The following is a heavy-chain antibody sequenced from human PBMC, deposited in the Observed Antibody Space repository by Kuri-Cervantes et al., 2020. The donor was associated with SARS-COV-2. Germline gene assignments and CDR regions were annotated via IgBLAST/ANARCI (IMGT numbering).Heavy chain of an antibody. Sequence: ASVKVSCKASGYTFTSYGISWVRQAPGQGLEWMGWISAYNGNTNYAQKLQGRVTMTTDTSTSTAYMELRSLRSDDTAVYYCARDLPMTVVATDAFFDYWGQGTLVTVSS. CDR3: ARDLPMTVVATDAFFDY. CDR2: ISAYNGNT. CDR1: GYTFTSYG. D-gene: IGHD4/OR15-4a*01. J-gene: IGHJ4*02. V-gene: IGHV1-18*01.